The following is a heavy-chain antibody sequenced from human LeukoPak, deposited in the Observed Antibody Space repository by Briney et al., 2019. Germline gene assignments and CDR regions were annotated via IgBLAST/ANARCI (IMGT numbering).Heavy chain of an antibody. J-gene: IGHJ3*02. Sequence: ASVKVSCKASGYTFTGYYMHWVRQAPGQGLEWMGWINPNSGGTNYAQKFQGRVTMTRDTSISTAYMELSRLRSDDTAVYYCGREGGTTGTTSVLDIWGKGTMATVSS. D-gene: IGHD1-1*01. V-gene: IGHV1-2*02. CDR2: INPNSGGT. CDR1: GYTFTGYY. CDR3: GREGGTTGTTSVLDI.